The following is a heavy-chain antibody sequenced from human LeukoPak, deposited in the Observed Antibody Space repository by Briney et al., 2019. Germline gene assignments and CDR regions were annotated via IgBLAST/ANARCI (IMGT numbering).Heavy chain of an antibody. V-gene: IGHV4-59*08. CDR2: IYYSGST. J-gene: IGHJ5*02. Sequence: SETLSLTCTVSGGSISSYYWSWIRQPPGKGLEWIGHIYYSGSTNYNPSLKSRVTISVDTSKNQFSLKLSSVTAADTAVYYCAGERENMGKTIYYYGSGSYNWFDPWGQGTLVTVSS. CDR3: AGERENMGKTIYYYGSGSYNWFDP. D-gene: IGHD3-10*01. CDR1: GGSISSYY.